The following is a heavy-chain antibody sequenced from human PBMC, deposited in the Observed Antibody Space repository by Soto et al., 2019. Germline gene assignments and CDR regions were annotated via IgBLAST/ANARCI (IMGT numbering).Heavy chain of an antibody. CDR1: GFIFSNSL. D-gene: IGHD3-10*02. CDR3: AREPEGSVFGLDS. CDR2: IWEDGSEE. J-gene: IGHJ4*02. Sequence: QEQLVESGGGVVQPGRSLRLSCAASGFIFSNSLMHWVRQAPGKGLEWVAVIWEDGSEEYYADSVKGRFTISRDNSRNTLYLQMDRLRVDDMAVYYCAREPEGSVFGLDSWGQGTLVTVSS. V-gene: IGHV3-33*01.